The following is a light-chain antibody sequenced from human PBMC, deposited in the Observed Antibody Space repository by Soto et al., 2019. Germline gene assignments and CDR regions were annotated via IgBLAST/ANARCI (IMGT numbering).Light chain of an antibody. CDR1: QSFTSNY. CDR2: GAS. CDR3: QQYGSSPLT. Sequence: EIVLTQSPGTLSLSPGERATLSCGASQSFTSNYLAWYQQKPGQAPRLLIYGASSRATGIPDRFSGSGSGTDFTLTISRLEPEDFAVYYCQQYGSSPLTFGGGTKV. V-gene: IGKV3-20*01. J-gene: IGKJ4*01.